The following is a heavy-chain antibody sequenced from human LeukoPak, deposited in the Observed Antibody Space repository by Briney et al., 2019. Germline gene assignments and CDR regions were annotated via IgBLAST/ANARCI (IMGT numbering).Heavy chain of an antibody. Sequence: SQTLSLTCTVSGGSISSGSYYWSWIRQPPGKGLEWIGYIYYSGSTYYNPSLKSRVTISVDTSKNQFSLKLSSVTAADTAVYYCARGGYSYGTGIDDWGQGTLVTVSS. CDR3: ARGGYSYGTGIDD. CDR1: GGSISSGSYY. D-gene: IGHD5-18*01. J-gene: IGHJ4*02. V-gene: IGHV4-30-4*08. CDR2: IYYSGST.